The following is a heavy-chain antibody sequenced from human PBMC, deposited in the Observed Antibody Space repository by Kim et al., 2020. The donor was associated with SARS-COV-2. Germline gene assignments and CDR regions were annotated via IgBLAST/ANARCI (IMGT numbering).Heavy chain of an antibody. D-gene: IGHD3-16*01. CDR3: TSRFGLGS. Sequence: GGSLRLSCAASGLMFSSYWMSWVRQAPGKGLEWVAKIRQDGSEKYYLDSVRGRFTISRDNARDSLYLQMNSLRAEDTAVYYCTSRFGLGSWGQGTLVTVS. V-gene: IGHV3-7*01. J-gene: IGHJ4*02. CDR1: GLMFSSYW. CDR2: IRQDGSEK.